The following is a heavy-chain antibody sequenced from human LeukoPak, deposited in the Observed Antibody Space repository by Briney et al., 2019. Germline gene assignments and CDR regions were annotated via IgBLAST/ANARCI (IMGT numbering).Heavy chain of an antibody. Sequence: SETLSLTCAVSGGSISESGYYWGWIRQPPGKGLEWTGRIFYSGNTYYNPSLNSRVSMSVDTSQNQFSLKLNSVNAADTAVHFCLRYSRVGPFDYWGRGSLVTVPS. CDR3: LRYSRVGPFDY. CDR2: IFYSGNT. J-gene: IGHJ4*01. D-gene: IGHD3-22*01. V-gene: IGHV4-39*01. CDR1: GGSISESGYY.